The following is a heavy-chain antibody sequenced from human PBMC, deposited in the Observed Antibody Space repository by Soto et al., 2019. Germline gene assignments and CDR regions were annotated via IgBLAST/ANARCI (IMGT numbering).Heavy chain of an antibody. J-gene: IGHJ4*02. V-gene: IGHV1-69*13. CDR3: ARGYYYDSSGYYYEYYFDY. CDR1: GGTFSSYA. D-gene: IGHD3-22*01. Sequence: SVKVSCKASGGTFSSYAISWVRQAPGQGLEWMGGIIPIFGTANYAQKFQGRVTITADESTSTAYMELSSLRSEDTAVYYCARGYYYDSSGYYYEYYFDYWGQGTLVTVSS. CDR2: IIPIFGTA.